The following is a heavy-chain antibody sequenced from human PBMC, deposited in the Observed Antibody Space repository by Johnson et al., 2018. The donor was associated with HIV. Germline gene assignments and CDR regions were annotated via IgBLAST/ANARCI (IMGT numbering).Heavy chain of an antibody. J-gene: IGHJ3*02. CDR1: EFTFSNYD. V-gene: IGHV3-13*01. CDR2: IGSAGDT. D-gene: IGHD2-15*01. Sequence: VQLVESGGGLVQPGGSLRLSCAASEFTFSNYDMHWVRQATGKGLEWVSAIGSAGDTYYPGSVKGRFTISRENAKNSLYLQMNSLRAEDTAVYYCARDWAVVGATWSDAFDIWGQGTMVTVSS. CDR3: ARDWAVVGATWSDAFDI.